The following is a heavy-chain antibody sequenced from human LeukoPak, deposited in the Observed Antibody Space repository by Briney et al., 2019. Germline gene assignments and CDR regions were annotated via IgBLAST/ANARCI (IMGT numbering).Heavy chain of an antibody. CDR2: INPNTGGT. Sequence: ASVRVSCKASEYTFTIYYIHWVRQAPGQGLEWIGWINPNTGGTNFAQKFQGSVTMTRDTSISTAYMELSRLRSDDTAVYYCARYMVRAYKFDPWGQGTLVTVSS. J-gene: IGHJ5*02. V-gene: IGHV1-2*02. CDR3: ARYMVRAYKFDP. D-gene: IGHD3-10*01. CDR1: EYTFTIYY.